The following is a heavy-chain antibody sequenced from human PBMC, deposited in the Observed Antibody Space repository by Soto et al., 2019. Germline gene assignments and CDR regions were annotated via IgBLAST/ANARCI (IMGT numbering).Heavy chain of an antibody. CDR2: ISGSDGKT. D-gene: IGHD1-26*01. CDR3: ARWSFLDY. J-gene: IGHJ4*02. V-gene: IGHV3-23*01. CDR1: GFSFSSYA. Sequence: EVQLLESGGGLVRPGGSLRLSCAASGFSFSSYAPSWVRQAPGKGLEWVSTISGSDGKTYYADSVKGRFSISRDTSKTTLFLEMSSLRVDDTAVYYCARWSFLDYWGQGTRVTVS.